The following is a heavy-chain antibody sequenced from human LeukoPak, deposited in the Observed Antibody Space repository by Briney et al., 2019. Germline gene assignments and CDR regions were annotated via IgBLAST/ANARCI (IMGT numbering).Heavy chain of an antibody. CDR1: GFTFSSYA. CDR2: IAFDGSHK. CDR3: ARGRDFWSGALDY. D-gene: IGHD3-3*01. J-gene: IGHJ4*02. V-gene: IGHV3-30*04. Sequence: GGSLRLSCAASGFTFSSYAMSWVRQAPGKGLEWVSFIAFDGSHKNYADSVKGRFTISRDNSKNTLYLQMNSLRAEDTAVYHCARGRDFWSGALDYWGQGTLVTVSS.